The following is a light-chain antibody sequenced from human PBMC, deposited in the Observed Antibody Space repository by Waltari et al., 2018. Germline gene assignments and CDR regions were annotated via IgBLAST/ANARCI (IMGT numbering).Light chain of an antibody. CDR3: QQFNSYAT. Sequence: AIQLTQYPSSLSASVGDRVTITCRASQGISSALAWYQQKPGKAPKLLIYDASSLESGVPSRFSGSGSGTDFTLTISSLQPEDFATYYCQQFNSYATFGQGTRLEIK. V-gene: IGKV1-13*02. J-gene: IGKJ5*01. CDR2: DAS. CDR1: QGISSA.